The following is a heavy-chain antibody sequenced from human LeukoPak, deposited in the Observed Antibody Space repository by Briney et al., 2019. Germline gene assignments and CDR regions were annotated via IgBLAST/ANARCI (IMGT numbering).Heavy chain of an antibody. J-gene: IGHJ4*02. Sequence: GGSLRLSCAASGFTFSNYWVSWVRQAPGKGLEWVANIKQDGSEKYYVDSVKGRFTISRDNAKNSLYLQMSSLRAEDTAVYYCARDWIGRGQTPYYVDYWGQGTLVTVSS. CDR2: IKQDGSEK. CDR1: GFTFSNYW. CDR3: ARDWIGRGQTPYYVDY. D-gene: IGHD2-2*03. V-gene: IGHV3-7*01.